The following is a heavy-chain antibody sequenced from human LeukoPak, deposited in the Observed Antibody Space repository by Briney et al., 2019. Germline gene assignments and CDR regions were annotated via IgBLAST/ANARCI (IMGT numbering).Heavy chain of an antibody. D-gene: IGHD3-16*02. CDR3: ARDLMITFGGVIVRYYYYMDV. CDR2: INPSGGST. J-gene: IGHJ6*03. CDR1: GYTFTSYY. Sequence: ASVKVSCKASGYTFTSYYMHWVRQAPGQGPEWMGIINPSGGSTSYAQKFQGRVTMTRDMSTSTVYMELSSLRSEDTAVYYCARDLMITFGGVIVRYYYYMDVWGKGTTVTVSS. V-gene: IGHV1-46*01.